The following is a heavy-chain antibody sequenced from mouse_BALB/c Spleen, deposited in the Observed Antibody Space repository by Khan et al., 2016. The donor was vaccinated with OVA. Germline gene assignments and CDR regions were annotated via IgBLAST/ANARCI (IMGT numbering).Heavy chain of an antibody. CDR1: GYIFTSYW. CDR3: AREDVITSAWFAY. Sequence: QVQLKQSGAELVRPGASVKLSCKTSGYIFTSYWIHWVKQRSGQGLEWIARIYPGIGSTYYNELFKVKATLTADKSSSTAYMQLSSLKSEDSAVYFGAREDVITSAWFAYWGQGTLVTVS. J-gene: IGHJ3*01. V-gene: IGHV1-76*01. CDR2: IYPGIGST. D-gene: IGHD1-1*01.